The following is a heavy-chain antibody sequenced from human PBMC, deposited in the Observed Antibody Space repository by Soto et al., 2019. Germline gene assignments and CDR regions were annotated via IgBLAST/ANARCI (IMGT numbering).Heavy chain of an antibody. Sequence: PGESLKISCKGSGYSFAKYWISWVRQMPGKGLEWMGRIDPSDSYTNYSPSFQGHVTISADKSISTAYLQWSSLKASDTAMYYCARQGMITRPECGMDVWGQGTTVTVSS. CDR1: GYSFAKYW. D-gene: IGHD3-16*01. J-gene: IGHJ6*02. V-gene: IGHV5-10-1*01. CDR2: IDPSDSYT. CDR3: ARQGMITRPECGMDV.